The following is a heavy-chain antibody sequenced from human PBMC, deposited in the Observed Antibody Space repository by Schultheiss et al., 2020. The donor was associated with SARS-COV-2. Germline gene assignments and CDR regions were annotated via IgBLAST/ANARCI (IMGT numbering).Heavy chain of an antibody. CDR1: GGSISSSNW. V-gene: IGHV4-4*02. CDR3: ARGMDGDANDY. CDR2: IYHSGST. Sequence: GSLRLSCAVSGGSISSSNWWSWVRQPPGKGLEWIGEIYHSGSTNYNPSLKSRVTISVDTSKNQFSLKLSSVTAADTAVYYCARGMDGDANDYWGQGTLVTVSS. D-gene: IGHD4-17*01. J-gene: IGHJ4*02.